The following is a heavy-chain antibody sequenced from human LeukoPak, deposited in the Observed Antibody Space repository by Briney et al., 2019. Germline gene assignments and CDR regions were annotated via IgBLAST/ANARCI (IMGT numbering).Heavy chain of an antibody. CDR2: IYYSGIT. Sequence: SETLSLTCTVSGGSISTYYWSWIRQPPGKGLEWIWYIYYSGITNYNPSLKSRATISVDTSKNQFSLKLNSVTAADTAVYYCAKRGSNTWSDFDYWGQGTLVTVSS. CDR1: GGSISTYY. D-gene: IGHD6-13*01. V-gene: IGHV4-59*08. J-gene: IGHJ4*02. CDR3: AKRGSNTWSDFDY.